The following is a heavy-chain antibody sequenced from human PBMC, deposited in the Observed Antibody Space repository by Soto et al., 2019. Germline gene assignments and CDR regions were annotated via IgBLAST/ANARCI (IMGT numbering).Heavy chain of an antibody. D-gene: IGHD3-10*01. CDR3: ARDLEGSGSYYRHYYYYYGMDV. Sequence: GGSLRLSCAASGFTFSSYAMHWVRQAPGKGLEWVAVISYDGSNKYYTDSVKGRFTISRDNSKNTLYLQMNSLRAEDTAVYYCARDLEGSGSYYRHYYYYYGMDVWGQGTTVTVSS. CDR2: ISYDGSNK. CDR1: GFTFSSYA. J-gene: IGHJ6*02. V-gene: IGHV3-30-3*01.